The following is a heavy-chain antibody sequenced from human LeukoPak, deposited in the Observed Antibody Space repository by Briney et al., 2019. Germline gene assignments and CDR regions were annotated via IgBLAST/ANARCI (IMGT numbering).Heavy chain of an antibody. Sequence: PSQTLSLTCTVSGGSISSGGYYWSWIRQHPGKGLEWIGYIYYSGSTYYNPSLKSRVTISVDTSKNQFSLKLSSVTAADTAVYYCASSRYTVYVNGMDVWGQGTTVTVSS. CDR3: ASSRYTVYVNGMDV. D-gene: IGHD3-10*02. V-gene: IGHV4-31*03. J-gene: IGHJ6*02. CDR2: IYYSGST. CDR1: GGSISSGGYY.